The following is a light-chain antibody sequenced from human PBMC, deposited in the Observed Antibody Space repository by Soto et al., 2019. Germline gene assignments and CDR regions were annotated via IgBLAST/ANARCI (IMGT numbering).Light chain of an antibody. Sequence: EIVLTQSPGTLSLSPGERATLSCRASQSVSSSSLAWYQQKPGQAPRLLIYGASSRATGIPDRFSGSGSGTDFTLTISRLEPEDFAVYYCQQYNNWPWTFGQGTKVEIK. CDR2: GAS. J-gene: IGKJ1*01. CDR1: QSVSSSS. CDR3: QQYNNWPWT. V-gene: IGKV3-20*01.